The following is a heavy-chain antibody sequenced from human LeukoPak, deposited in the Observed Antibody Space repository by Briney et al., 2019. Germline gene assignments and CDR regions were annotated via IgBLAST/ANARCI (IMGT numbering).Heavy chain of an antibody. D-gene: IGHD3-16*01. Sequence: GSLRLSSAPPVFVLTTDTMRSVPASPGGGVERVSNIKEVEMERNSVDSVRGRFTTSRDNAKSSMYLEMNNVRAERPAIYYCLRKYWGIDYWGQGVLVTVSS. CDR3: LRKYWGIDY. V-gene: IGHV3-7*01. CDR2: IKEVEMER. CDR1: VFVLTTDT. J-gene: IGHJ4*02.